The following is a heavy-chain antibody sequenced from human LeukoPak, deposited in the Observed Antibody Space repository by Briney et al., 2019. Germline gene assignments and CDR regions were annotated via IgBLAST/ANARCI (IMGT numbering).Heavy chain of an antibody. D-gene: IGHD3-10*01. V-gene: IGHV3-23*01. CDR3: AKDAPTYYYGSGSLERKDY. CDR2: ISGSGGST. CDR1: GFTFSSYA. Sequence: PGGSLRLSCAASGFTFSSYAMSWVRQAPGKGLEWVSAISGSGGSTYYADSVKGRFTISRDNSKNTLYLQMNSLRAEDTAVYYCAKDAPTYYYGSGSLERKDYWGQGTLVTVSS. J-gene: IGHJ4*02.